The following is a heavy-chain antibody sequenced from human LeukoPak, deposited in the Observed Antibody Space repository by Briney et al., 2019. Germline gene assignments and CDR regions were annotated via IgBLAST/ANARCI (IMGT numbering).Heavy chain of an antibody. D-gene: IGHD3-22*01. CDR1: GFTFSSYG. Sequence: QPGGSLRLSCAASGFTFSSYGMHWVRQAPGKGLEWVAVIWYDGSNKYYADSVKGRFTISRDNSKNTLYLQMNSLRAEDTAVYYCANSAEDYYDSSGPFDYWGQGTLVTVSS. V-gene: IGHV3-30*02. CDR3: ANSAEDYYDSSGPFDY. J-gene: IGHJ4*02. CDR2: IWYDGSNK.